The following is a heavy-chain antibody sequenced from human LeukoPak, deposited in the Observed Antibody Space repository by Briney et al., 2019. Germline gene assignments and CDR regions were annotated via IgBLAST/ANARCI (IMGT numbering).Heavy chain of an antibody. Sequence: PGGSLRLSCAASGFTFDDYAMHWVRQAPGKGLEWVSGISWNSGSIGYADSVKGRFTISRDNAKNSLYLQMNSLRAEDMALYYCAKGSGELPSLPVAFDIWGQGTMVTVSS. V-gene: IGHV3-9*03. D-gene: IGHD1-26*01. J-gene: IGHJ3*02. CDR1: GFTFDDYA. CDR3: AKGSGELPSLPVAFDI. CDR2: ISWNSGSI.